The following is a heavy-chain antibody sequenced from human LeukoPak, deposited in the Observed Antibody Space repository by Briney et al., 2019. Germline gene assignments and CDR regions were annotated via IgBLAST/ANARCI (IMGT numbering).Heavy chain of an antibody. J-gene: IGHJ3*02. CDR3: AGAYYASGRAAYDI. V-gene: IGHV3-20*04. D-gene: IGHD3-10*01. CDR2: INWYGGSP. Sequence: GGSLRLSCAASGFTFDDYGMSWVRQAPGKGLEWVSGINWYGGSPGYADSVKGRCTISRDNSKDTLYLQMNSLRAEDTAVYYCAGAYYASGRAAYDIWGQGTMVTVSS. CDR1: GFTFDDYG.